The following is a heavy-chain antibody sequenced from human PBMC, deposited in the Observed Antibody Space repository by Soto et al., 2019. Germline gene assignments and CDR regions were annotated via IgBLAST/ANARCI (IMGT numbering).Heavy chain of an antibody. J-gene: IGHJ4*02. D-gene: IGHD6-19*01. Sequence: SGPTLVNPTQTRTLTCTFSGFSLSTSGMCVSRIRQPPGKALEWLARIDWDDDKYYSTSLKTRLTISKDTSKNQVVLTMTNMDPVDTATYYCARIRQYYFDYWGQGTLVTVSS. CDR1: GFSLSTSGMC. CDR2: IDWDDDK. CDR3: ARIRQYYFDY. V-gene: IGHV2-70*11.